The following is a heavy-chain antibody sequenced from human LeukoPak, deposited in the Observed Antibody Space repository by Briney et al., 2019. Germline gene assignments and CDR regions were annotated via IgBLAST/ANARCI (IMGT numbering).Heavy chain of an antibody. Sequence: SETLSLTCTVSGGSTSNYYCTWIRQPPGKGLEWLGYISYSGNTNYNPSLKSRVSMSVDTSKNRFFLNLNSVTAADTAVYYCASAFSSRWFFLWGQGTLVTVSS. J-gene: IGHJ5*02. CDR3: ASAFSSRWFFL. V-gene: IGHV4-59*01. CDR2: ISYSGNT. CDR1: GGSTSNYY. D-gene: IGHD6-19*01.